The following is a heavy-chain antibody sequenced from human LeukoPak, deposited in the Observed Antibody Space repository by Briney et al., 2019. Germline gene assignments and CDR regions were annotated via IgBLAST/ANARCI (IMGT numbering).Heavy chain of an antibody. V-gene: IGHV3-64D*06. J-gene: IGHJ4*02. D-gene: IGHD3-9*01. CDR3: VKPDILTGYYTF. CDR2: LTSNGGST. Sequence: GGSLGLSCSASGFTFSGYAMHWVRQAPGKGLEYVTALTSNGGSTFYADSVKGRFTISRDNSKNTLYLQMSSLRAEDTAVYYCVKPDILTGYYTFWGQGTLVTVSS. CDR1: GFTFSGYA.